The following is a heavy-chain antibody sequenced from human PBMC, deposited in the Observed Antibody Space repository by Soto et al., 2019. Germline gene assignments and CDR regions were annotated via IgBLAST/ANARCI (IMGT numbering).Heavy chain of an antibody. J-gene: IGHJ4*02. CDR1: GGSFSGYY. CDR2: INHSGST. Sequence: PSETLYLTCAVYGGSFSGYYWSWIRQPPGKGLEWIGEINHSGSTNYNPSLKSRVTISVDTSKNQFSLKLSSVTAADTAVYYCARDYYDSSGRHTIDYWGQGTLVTVSS. CDR3: ARDYYDSSGRHTIDY. V-gene: IGHV4-34*01. D-gene: IGHD3-22*01.